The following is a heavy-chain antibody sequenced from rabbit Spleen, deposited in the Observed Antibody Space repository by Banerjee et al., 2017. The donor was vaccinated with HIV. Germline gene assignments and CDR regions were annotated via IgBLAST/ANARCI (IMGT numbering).Heavy chain of an antibody. D-gene: IGHD8-1*01. V-gene: IGHV1S45*01. CDR1: GFSFSSSDY. J-gene: IGHJ6*01. CDR3: ARDAATSFSSYGMDL. Sequence: QEQLVESGGGLVQPGASLTLTCTASGFSFSSSDYICWVRQAPGKGLEWISCIAGSSSGFTYSATWAKGRFTISKTSSTTVTLQMTSLTAADTATYFCARDAATSFSSYGMDLWGPGTLVTVS. CDR2: IAGSSSGFT.